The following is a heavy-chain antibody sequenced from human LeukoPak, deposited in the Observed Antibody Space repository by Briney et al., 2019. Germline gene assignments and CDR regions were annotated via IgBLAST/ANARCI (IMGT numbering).Heavy chain of an antibody. D-gene: IGHD6-13*01. J-gene: IGHJ5*02. CDR2: IYYSGST. V-gene: IGHV4-59*08. CDR3: ARHRLAIAAAGSSYRFDP. CDR1: GGSISSYY. Sequence: PSETLSLTCTVSGGSISSYYWSWIRQPPGKGLEWIEYIYYSGSTNYNPSLKSRVTISVDTSKNQFSLKLSSVTAADTAVYYCARHRLAIAAAGSSYRFDPWGQGTLVTVSS.